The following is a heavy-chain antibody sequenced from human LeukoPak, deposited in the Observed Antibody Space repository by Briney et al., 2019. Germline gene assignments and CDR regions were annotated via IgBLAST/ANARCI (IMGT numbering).Heavy chain of an antibody. D-gene: IGHD3-3*01. J-gene: IGHJ3*02. Sequence: PSETLSLTCTVSGGSISSYYGSWIRQPPGKGLGWIGDIYYSGSTNYNPSLKSRVTISGDTSKNQCSLKLSSVTAADTAVYSCARERSFGVVIISDDAFDIWGQGTMVTVSS. CDR2: IYYSGST. CDR3: ARERSFGVVIISDDAFDI. CDR1: GGSISSYY. V-gene: IGHV4-59*01.